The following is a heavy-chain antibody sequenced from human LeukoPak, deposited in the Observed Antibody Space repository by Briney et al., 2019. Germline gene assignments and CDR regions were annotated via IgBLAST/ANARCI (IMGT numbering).Heavy chain of an antibody. CDR2: IYYSGST. J-gene: IGHJ4*02. CDR1: GGSISSGDYY. Sequence: SQTLSLTCTVSGGSISSGDYYWSWIRQPPGKGLEWIGYIYYSGSTYYNPSLKSRVTISVDTSKNQFSLKLSSVTAADTAVYYCAREGDYSNYRRAFDYWGQGTLVTVSS. CDR3: AREGDYSNYRRAFDY. V-gene: IGHV4-30-4*08. D-gene: IGHD4-11*01.